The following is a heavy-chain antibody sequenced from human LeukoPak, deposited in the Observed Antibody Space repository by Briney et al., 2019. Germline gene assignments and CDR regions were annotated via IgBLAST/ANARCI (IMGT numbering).Heavy chain of an antibody. CDR3: ARQVGATLVDY. D-gene: IGHD1-26*01. CDR2: ISSSSSYI. CDR1: GFTFSSYN. V-gene: IGHV3-21*01. J-gene: IGHJ4*02. Sequence: GGSLRLSCAASGFTFSSYNTNWVRQAPGKGLEWVSSISSSSSYIYYADSMKGRFTISRDNAKNSLYLQMNSLRAEDTAVYYCARQVGATLVDYWGQGTLVTVSS.